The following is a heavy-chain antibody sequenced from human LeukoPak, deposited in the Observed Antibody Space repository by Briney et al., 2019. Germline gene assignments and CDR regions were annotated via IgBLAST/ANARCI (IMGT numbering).Heavy chain of an antibody. V-gene: IGHV3-48*01. CDR1: GFTFSSYS. CDR2: ITASGTAM. CDR3: ARGGLSIMGY. D-gene: IGHD2/OR15-2a*01. Sequence: GGSLRLSCAASGFTFSSYSMNWVRQAPGKGLEWVSHITASGTAMFYADSVKGRFTISRDNARNSLYLQMKSLRAEDTAVYFCARGGLSIMGYWGQGTLVTVSS. J-gene: IGHJ4*02.